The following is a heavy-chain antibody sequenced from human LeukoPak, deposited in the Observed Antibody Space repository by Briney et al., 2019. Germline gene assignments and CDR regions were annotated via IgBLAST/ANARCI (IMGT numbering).Heavy chain of an antibody. D-gene: IGHD4-23*01. J-gene: IGHJ4*02. CDR2: ISSSSSYI. Sequence: GGSLRLSCAASGFTFSSYSMNWVRQAPGKGLEWVSSISSSSSYIYYADSVKGRFTISRDNAKNSLYLQMNSLRAEDTAVYYCARGPNSSPYYFDYWGQGTLVTVSS. CDR1: GFTFSSYS. CDR3: ARGPNSSPYYFDY. V-gene: IGHV3-21*01.